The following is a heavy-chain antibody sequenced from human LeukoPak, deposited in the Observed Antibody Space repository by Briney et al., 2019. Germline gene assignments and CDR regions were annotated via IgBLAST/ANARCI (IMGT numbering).Heavy chain of an antibody. CDR3: ARGRSRRDGYNYYFDY. V-gene: IGHV4-59*01. CDR2: NYYSGST. J-gene: IGHJ4*02. CDR1: GGSISSYY. D-gene: IGHD5-24*01. Sequence: PSETLSLTCTVPGGSISSYYWSWIRQPPGKGLEWIGSNYYSGSTNYNPSRKSRVTLSVDTSKNQFSLKLSSVTAADTAVYYCARGRSRRDGYNYYFDYWGQGTLVTVSS.